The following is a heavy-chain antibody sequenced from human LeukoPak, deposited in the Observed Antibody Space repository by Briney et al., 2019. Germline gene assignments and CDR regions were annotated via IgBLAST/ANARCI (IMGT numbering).Heavy chain of an antibody. J-gene: IGHJ4*02. CDR2: SYPDAGTT. V-gene: IGHV1-46*01. CDR3: VREFVGGTFDY. Sequence: ASVKVSCKASGYTFTSYYIHWMRQTPGQGFEWMGVSYPDAGTTDHVQRFRDRFVMTADTATSTVYMELSSLTSEDTGVYYCVREFVGGTFDYWGQGALITVSA. D-gene: IGHD3-3*01. CDR1: GYTFTSYY.